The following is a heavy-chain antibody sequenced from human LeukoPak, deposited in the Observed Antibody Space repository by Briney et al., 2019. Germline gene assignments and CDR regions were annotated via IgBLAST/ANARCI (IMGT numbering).Heavy chain of an antibody. CDR2: INHSGST. V-gene: IGHV4-34*01. CDR1: GGSFSGYY. D-gene: IGHD3-3*01. CDR3: ARAVVRFLEWLPERYYFDY. Sequence: SETLSLTCAVYGGSFSGYYWSWIRQPPGKGLEWIGEINHSGSTNYNPSLKSRVTISVDTSKNQFSLKLSSVTAADTAVYYCARAVVRFLEWLPERYYFDYWGQGTLVTVSS. J-gene: IGHJ4*02.